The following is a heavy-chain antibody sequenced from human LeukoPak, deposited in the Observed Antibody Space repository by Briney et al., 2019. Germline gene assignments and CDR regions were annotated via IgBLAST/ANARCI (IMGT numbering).Heavy chain of an antibody. Sequence: PSETLSLTCAVYGGSFSGYYWSWIRQPPGKGLEWTGEINHSGSTNYNPSLKSRVTISVDTSKNQFSLKLSSVTAADTAVYYCARGNSSSEDNLYYFDYWGQGTLVTVSS. V-gene: IGHV4-34*01. CDR1: GGSFSGYY. J-gene: IGHJ4*02. CDR3: ARGNSSSEDNLYYFDY. CDR2: INHSGST. D-gene: IGHD6-13*01.